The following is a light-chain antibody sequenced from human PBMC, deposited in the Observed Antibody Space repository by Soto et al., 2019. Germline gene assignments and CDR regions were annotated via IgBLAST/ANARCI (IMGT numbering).Light chain of an antibody. CDR3: QQYNDWLWT. CDR1: QSVSYW. CDR2: AAS. Sequence: DIQMTQSPSTLSASVGDRFTITFRASQSVSYWLAWYQQKPGKAPKLLIYAASSLQSGVPSRFSGSGSGTDFTLTITSLQSEDFAVYYCQQYNDWLWTFGQGTKVDIK. V-gene: IGKV1-5*01. J-gene: IGKJ1*01.